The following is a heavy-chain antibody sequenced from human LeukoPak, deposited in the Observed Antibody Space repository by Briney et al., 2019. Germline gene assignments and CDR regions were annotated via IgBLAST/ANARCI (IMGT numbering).Heavy chain of an antibody. J-gene: IGHJ4*02. CDR2: IHYSGST. V-gene: IGHV4-59*01. D-gene: IGHD2-21*01. CDR3: ARVGLWGLLEY. CDR1: GGSISSYY. Sequence: MSSETLSLTCTVSGGSISSYYWSWIRQSPGKGLEWIGYIHYSGSTNYNPSLESRVIMSLDTSNNQFSLKLSSVTAADTAVYYCARVGLWGLLEYWGQGALVTVSS.